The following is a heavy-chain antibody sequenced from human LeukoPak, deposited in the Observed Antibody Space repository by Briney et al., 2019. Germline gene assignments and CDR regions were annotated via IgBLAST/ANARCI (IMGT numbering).Heavy chain of an antibody. J-gene: IGHJ4*02. V-gene: IGHV1-69*05. CDR2: IIPIFGTA. CDR3: RYYDSSGYYYPRYFDY. D-gene: IGHD3-22*01. CDR1: GYTFTSYG. Sequence: SVKVSCKASGYTFTSYGISWVRQAPGQGLEWMGGIIPIFGTANYAQKFQGRVTITTDESTSTAYMELSSLRSEDTAVYYCRYYDSSGYYYPRYFDYWGQGTLVTVSS.